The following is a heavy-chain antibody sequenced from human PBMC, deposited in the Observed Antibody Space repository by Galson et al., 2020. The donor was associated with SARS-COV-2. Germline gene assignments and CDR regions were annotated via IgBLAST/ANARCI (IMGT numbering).Heavy chain of an antibody. Sequence: ASVKVSCKVSGYTLTELSMHWVRQAPGKGLEWMGGFDPEDGETIYAQKFQGRVTMTEDTSTDTAYMELSSLRSEDTAVYYCATTSTYGSGMWFDPWGQGTLVIVAS. CDR1: GYTLTELS. V-gene: IGHV1-24*01. CDR2: FDPEDGET. D-gene: IGHD3-3*01. J-gene: IGHJ5*02. CDR3: ATTSTYGSGMWFDP.